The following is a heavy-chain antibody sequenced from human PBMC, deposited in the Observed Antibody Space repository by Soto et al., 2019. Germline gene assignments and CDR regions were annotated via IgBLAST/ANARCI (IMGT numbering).Heavy chain of an antibody. D-gene: IGHD3-10*01. CDR2: IIPILGVA. CDR1: GGTFSSYT. CDR3: ATSPPAGSSYYYYYGMDV. Sequence: QVQLVQSGAEVKKPGSSVKVSCKASGGTFSSYTINWVRQAPGQGLEWMGRIIPILGVAIYAQKFQGRVTITADKSTSTAYMELSSLRSEDTAMYSCATSPPAGSSYYYYYGMDVWGQGTTVTVSS. J-gene: IGHJ6*02. V-gene: IGHV1-69*02.